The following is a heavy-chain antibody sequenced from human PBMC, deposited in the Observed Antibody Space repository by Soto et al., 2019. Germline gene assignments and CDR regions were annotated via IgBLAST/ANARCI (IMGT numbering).Heavy chain of an antibody. CDR3: ARSLTYYGSGSYYFDY. CDR1: GGTFSSYA. Sequence: QVQLVQSGAEVKKPGSSVKVSCRASGGTFSSYAISWVRQAPGQGLEWMGGIIPIFGTANYAQKFQGRVTITADESTSTAYMELSSLRSEDTAVYYCARSLTYYGSGSYYFDYWGQGTLVTVSS. CDR2: IIPIFGTA. V-gene: IGHV1-69*01. D-gene: IGHD3-10*01. J-gene: IGHJ4*02.